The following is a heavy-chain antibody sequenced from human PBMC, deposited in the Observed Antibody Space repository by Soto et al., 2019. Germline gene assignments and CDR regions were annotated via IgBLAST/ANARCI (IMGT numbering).Heavy chain of an antibody. CDR2: ISGSGGST. CDR1: GFTFSSYA. CDR3: AKDFRASSTSRNWFDP. Sequence: GSLRLSCAASGFTFSSYAMSWVRQAPGKGLEWVSAISGSGGSTYYADSVKGRFTISRDNSKNTLYLQMNSLRAEDTAVYYCAKDFRASSTSRNWFDPWGKGTLVTVSS. J-gene: IGHJ5*02. D-gene: IGHD2-2*01. V-gene: IGHV3-23*01.